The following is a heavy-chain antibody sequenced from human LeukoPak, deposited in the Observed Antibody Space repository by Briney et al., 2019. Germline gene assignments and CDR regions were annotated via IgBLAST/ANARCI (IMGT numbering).Heavy chain of an antibody. CDR3: ARVVVAGPRAFDY. V-gene: IGHV1-8*01. CDR2: MNPNSGNT. CDR1: GYTFTSYD. J-gene: IGHJ4*02. D-gene: IGHD6-19*01. Sequence: GASVRVSCKASGYTFTSYDINWVRQATGQGLEWMGWMNPNSGNTGYPQEFQGRVTMTRNTSISTAYMELSSLRSEDTAVYYCARVVVAGPRAFDYWGQGTLVTVSS.